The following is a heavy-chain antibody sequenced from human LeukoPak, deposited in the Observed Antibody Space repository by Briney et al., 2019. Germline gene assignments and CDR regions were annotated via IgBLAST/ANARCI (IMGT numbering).Heavy chain of an antibody. J-gene: IGHJ6*03. Sequence: SETLSLTCAGSGDSISSDYWSWIRQPPGKGLEWIGYIYYSGSTNYNPSLKSRVTISVDTSKNQFSLKLSSVTAADTAVYYCARGPYCGGDCYSPYYYYYMDVWGKGTTVTISS. CDR3: ARGPYCGGDCYSPYYYYYMDV. D-gene: IGHD2-21*02. V-gene: IGHV4-59*01. CDR2: IYYSGST. CDR1: GDSISSDY.